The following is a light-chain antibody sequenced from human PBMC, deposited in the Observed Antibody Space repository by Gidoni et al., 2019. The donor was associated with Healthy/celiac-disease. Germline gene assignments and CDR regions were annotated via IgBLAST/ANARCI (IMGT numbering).Light chain of an antibody. Sequence: QSALTQPASVSGSPGQSITISCTGTSSDVGGYNYVTWYQQHPGKAPNLMIYEVSNRPSGVSNRFSGSKSSNTASLTISGRQAEDDADYYCSSYTSSSTLVFGTGTKVTVL. J-gene: IGLJ1*01. CDR2: EVS. CDR1: SSDVGGYNY. V-gene: IGLV2-14*01. CDR3: SSYTSSSTLV.